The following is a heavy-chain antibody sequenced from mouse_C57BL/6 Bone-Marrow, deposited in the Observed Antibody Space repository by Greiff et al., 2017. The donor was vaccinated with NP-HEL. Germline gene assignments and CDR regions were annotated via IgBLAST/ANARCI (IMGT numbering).Heavy chain of an antibody. Sequence: DVMLVESGGGLVKPGGSLKLSCAASGFTFSDYGMHWVRQAPEKGLEWVAYISSGSSTIYYADTVKGRFTISRDNAKNTLFLHMTSLGSEDTAIYYCARVAWYFDVWGTGTTVTVSS. V-gene: IGHV5-17*01. CDR2: ISSGSSTI. J-gene: IGHJ1*03. CDR3: ARVAWYFDV. CDR1: GFTFSDYG.